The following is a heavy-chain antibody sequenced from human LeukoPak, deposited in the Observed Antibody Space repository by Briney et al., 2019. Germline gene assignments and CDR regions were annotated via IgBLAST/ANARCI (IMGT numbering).Heavy chain of an antibody. V-gene: IGHV1-46*04. CDR2: INPSGGST. CDR1: GYTFTSYD. CDR3: ARGGGIVVVPAATDY. Sequence: ASVKVSCKASGYTFTSYDINWVRQAPGQGLEWMGIINPSGGSTSYAQKLQGRVTMTRDTSTSTVYMELSSLRSEDTAVYYCARGGGIVVVPAATDYWGQGTLVTVSS. D-gene: IGHD2-2*01. J-gene: IGHJ4*02.